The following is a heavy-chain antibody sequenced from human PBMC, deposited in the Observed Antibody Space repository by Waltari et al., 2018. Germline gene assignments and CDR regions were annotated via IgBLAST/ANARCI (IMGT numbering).Heavy chain of an antibody. D-gene: IGHD2-21*01. Sequence: QVQLVQSGAEVKKPGSSVKVSCKASGGTFSSYAISWVRQAPGHGLEWMGRSIPILGTANYAQKFQGRVTITADKSTSTAYMELSSLRSEDTAVYYGARDYGGGDRLYYYYGMDVWGQGTTVTVSS. J-gene: IGHJ6*02. V-gene: IGHV1-69*08. CDR2: SIPILGTA. CDR3: ARDYGGGDRLYYYYGMDV. CDR1: GGTFSSYA.